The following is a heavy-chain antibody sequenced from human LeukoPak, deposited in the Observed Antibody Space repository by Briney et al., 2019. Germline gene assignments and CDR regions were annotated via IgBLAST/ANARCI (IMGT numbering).Heavy chain of an antibody. V-gene: IGHV4-30-4*08. CDR3: ANKQWVYYYMDV. CDR1: GGSITISNYY. CDR2: ISYSGDT. J-gene: IGHJ6*03. Sequence: SETLSLTCTVSGGSITISNYYWIWVRQPPGKGLEWIGCISYSGDTYYSPSLESRVSISMDMSKSQFSLRLNSVTAADTAVYYCANKQWVYYYMDVWGTGTTVTAS. D-gene: IGHD1-26*01.